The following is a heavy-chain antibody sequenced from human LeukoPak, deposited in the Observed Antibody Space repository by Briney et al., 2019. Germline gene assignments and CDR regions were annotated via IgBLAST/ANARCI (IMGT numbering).Heavy chain of an antibody. V-gene: IGHV4-34*01. D-gene: IGHD1-26*01. CDR3: ARQGDSGSYRSTDAFDI. J-gene: IGHJ3*02. Sequence: SEPLSLTCAVYGGSFSGYYWSWIRQPPGKGLEWIGEINHSGNINYNPSLKSRVTISVDTSKNQFSLKLSSVTAADTAVYYCARQGDSGSYRSTDAFDIWGQGTMVTVSS. CDR2: INHSGNI. CDR1: GGSFSGYY.